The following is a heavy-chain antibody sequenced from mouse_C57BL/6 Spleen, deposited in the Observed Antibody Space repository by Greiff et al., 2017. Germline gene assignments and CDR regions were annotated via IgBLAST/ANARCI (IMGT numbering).Heavy chain of an antibody. Sequence: EVKLMESGPGLVKPSQSLSLTCSVTGYSITSGYYWNWIRQFPGNKLEWMGYISYDGSNNYNPSLKNRISITRDTSKNQFFLKLNSVTTEDTATYYCARRSFSWYFDVWGTGTTVTVSS. V-gene: IGHV3-6*01. J-gene: IGHJ1*03. CDR1: GYSITSGYY. CDR3: ARRSFSWYFDV. CDR2: ISYDGSN.